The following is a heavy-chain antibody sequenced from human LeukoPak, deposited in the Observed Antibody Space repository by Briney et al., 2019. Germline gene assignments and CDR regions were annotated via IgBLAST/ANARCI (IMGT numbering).Heavy chain of an antibody. V-gene: IGHV1-8*01. CDR2: MNPNSGNT. J-gene: IGHJ6*02. D-gene: IGHD3-3*01. CDR3: ARIEDFWSGSAPRTYGMDV. Sequence: GASVKVSCKASGYTFTSYDINWVRQATGQGLEWMGRMNPNSGNTGYAQKFQGRVTMTRNTSISTAYMELSSLRSEDTAVYYCARIEDFWSGSAPRTYGMDVWGQGTTVTVSS. CDR1: GYTFTSYD.